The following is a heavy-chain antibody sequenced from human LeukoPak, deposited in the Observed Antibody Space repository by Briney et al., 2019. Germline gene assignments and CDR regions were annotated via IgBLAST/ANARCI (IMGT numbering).Heavy chain of an antibody. Sequence: PSETLSLTCTVSGASISDYYWSWIRQPPGKRLEGIAYMYYSGIPNYSRSLKSRVTMSADKSNNQVSLTLTSVTAADTAVYYCASNHGRGEAFDYWGRGTLVTVSS. CDR3: ASNHGRGEAFDY. J-gene: IGHJ4*02. D-gene: IGHD1-14*01. V-gene: IGHV4-59*01. CDR2: MYYSGIP. CDR1: GASISDYY.